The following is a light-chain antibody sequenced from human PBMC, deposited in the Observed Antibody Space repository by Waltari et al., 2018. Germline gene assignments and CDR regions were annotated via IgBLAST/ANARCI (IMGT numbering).Light chain of an antibody. CDR2: GN. Sequence: QSALTQEASVSGTVGQKVTLSCTGNSNNVGSYAVGWYQQISHGAPKAVMFGNFLPSGIPDRCSGSKSGTTASRTISGLQPEDEADYYCSTWDYSLSAWVFGGGTKLTVL. CDR3: STWDYSLSAWV. V-gene: IGLV1-36*01. CDR1: SNNVGSYA. J-gene: IGLJ3*02.